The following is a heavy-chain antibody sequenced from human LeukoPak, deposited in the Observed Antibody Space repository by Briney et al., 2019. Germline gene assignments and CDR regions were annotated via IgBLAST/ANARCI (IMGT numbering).Heavy chain of an antibody. Sequence: GGSLRLSCAASGSTFSSYAMSWVRQAPGKGLEWASAISGSGGSTYYADSVKGRFTISRDNSKNTLYLQMNSLRAEDTAVYYCANIVVVPAAIFDYWGQGTLVTVSS. CDR3: ANIVVVPAAIFDY. CDR2: ISGSGGST. J-gene: IGHJ4*02. CDR1: GSTFSSYA. V-gene: IGHV3-23*01. D-gene: IGHD2-2*02.